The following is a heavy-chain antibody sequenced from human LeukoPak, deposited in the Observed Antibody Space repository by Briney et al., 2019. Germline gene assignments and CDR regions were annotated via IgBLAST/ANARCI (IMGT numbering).Heavy chain of an antibody. CDR2: ISTRSNLI. D-gene: IGHD5-12*01. J-gene: IGHJ4*02. Sequence: PGGSLRLSCAASGFSFSDYGMNWVRQAPGKGLEWVSFISTRSNLIYDADSVKGRFSISRDNTRNLLYLQMNSLRAEDTAVYYCARGARIVATTLDYWGQGTLVTVSS. CDR1: GFSFSDYG. V-gene: IGHV3-21*01. CDR3: ARGARIVATTLDY.